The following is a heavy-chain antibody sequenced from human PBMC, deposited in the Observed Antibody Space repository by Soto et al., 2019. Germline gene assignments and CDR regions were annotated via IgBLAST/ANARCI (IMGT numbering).Heavy chain of an antibody. CDR2: IIGSGGSR. V-gene: IGHV3-23*01. D-gene: IGHD3-22*01. Sequence: EVQLLESGGGLVQPGGSLRLSCAASGFTFSSYAMTWVRQAPGKGLEWGSGIIGSGGSRDYADSVKGRFTISSDNSKNTLYLQMNSLRAEDTALYFCAKDQSYYYDSSGSRAEYWGQGTLVTVSS. CDR1: GFTFSSYA. J-gene: IGHJ4*02. CDR3: AKDQSYYYDSSGSRAEY.